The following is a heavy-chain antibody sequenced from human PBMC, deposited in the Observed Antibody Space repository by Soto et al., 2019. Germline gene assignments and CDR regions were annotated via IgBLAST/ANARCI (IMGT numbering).Heavy chain of an antibody. D-gene: IGHD2-8*01. CDR3: ARVGRGVYGMDV. V-gene: IGHV3-48*02. CDR1: GFTFSSYS. CDR2: ITSDSSTI. J-gene: IGHJ6*02. Sequence: EVQLVESGGGLVQPGGSLRLSCAASGFTFSSYSINWVRQAPGKGLEWFSYITSDSSTISYADSVKGRFTVSRDNAKNSLYLQMNRLRDEDTAVYYCARVGRGVYGMDVRGQGTSVTVSS.